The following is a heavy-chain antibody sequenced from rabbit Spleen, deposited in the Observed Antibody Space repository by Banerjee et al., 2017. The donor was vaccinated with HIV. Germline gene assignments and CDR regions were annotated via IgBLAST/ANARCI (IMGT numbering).Heavy chain of an antibody. CDR1: GFSFSSSYW. J-gene: IGHJ6*01. D-gene: IGHD8-1*01. CDR3: ARDTGTSFSTYGMDL. Sequence: QSLEESGGDLVKPGASLTLTCTASGFSFSSSYWICWVRQAPGKGLEWIACIYAGSSSGGTYSATWAKGRFSISKTSSTTVTLQMTTLTAADTATYFCARDTGTSFSTYGMDLWGQGTLVTVS. V-gene: IGHV1S40*01. CDR2: IYAGSSSGGT.